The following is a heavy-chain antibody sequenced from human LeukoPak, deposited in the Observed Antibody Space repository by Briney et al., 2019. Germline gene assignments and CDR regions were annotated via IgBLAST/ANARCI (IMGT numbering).Heavy chain of an antibody. V-gene: IGHV3-30*18. J-gene: IGHJ4*02. CDR2: ISYDGSNK. Sequence: GRSLRLSCAASGFTFSSYGMHWVRQAPGRGLEWVAVISYDGSNKYYADSVKGRFTISRDNSKNTLYLQMNSLRAEDTAVYYCAKGRRVGSLIAADHWGQGTLVTVSS. CDR3: AKGRRVGSLIAADH. D-gene: IGHD6-13*01. CDR1: GFTFSSYG.